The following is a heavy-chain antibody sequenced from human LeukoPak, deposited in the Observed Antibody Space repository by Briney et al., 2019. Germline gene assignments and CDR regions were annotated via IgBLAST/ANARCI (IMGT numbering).Heavy chain of an antibody. CDR3: ATSTMVRGAARYFDY. D-gene: IGHD3-10*01. Sequence: GGSLRLSCAASGFTFSSYAMSWVRQAPGKGLEWVSAISGSGGSTYYADSVKGRFTISRDNSKNTLYLQMNSLRAEDTAVYYCATSTMVRGAARYFDYWGRGTLVTVSS. V-gene: IGHV3-23*01. J-gene: IGHJ4*02. CDR2: ISGSGGST. CDR1: GFTFSSYA.